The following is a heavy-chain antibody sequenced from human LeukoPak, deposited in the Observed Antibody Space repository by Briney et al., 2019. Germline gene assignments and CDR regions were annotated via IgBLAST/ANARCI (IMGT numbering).Heavy chain of an antibody. D-gene: IGHD3-10*01. CDR2: IYTSGIT. CDR1: GGSVSSYN. J-gene: IGHJ4*02. Sequence: SETLSLTCTVSGGSVSSYNWTWIRQPAGMGLELIGRIYTSGITNYSPSLRSRVTMSLDTSKNQFSLKMSSVTAADTAVYYCARGFGYYYGSGIERRLDYWGQGTLVTVSS. CDR3: ARGFGYYYGSGIERRLDY. V-gene: IGHV4-4*07.